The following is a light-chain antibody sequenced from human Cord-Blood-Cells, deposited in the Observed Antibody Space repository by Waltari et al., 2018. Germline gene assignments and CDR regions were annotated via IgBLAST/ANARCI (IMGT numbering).Light chain of an antibody. V-gene: IGKV1-33*01. CDR3: QQYDNLPPYT. CDR2: DAS. CDR1: QDISNY. Sequence: MTQSPSSLSASVGDRVTITCQASQDISNYLNWYQQKPGKAPKLLIYDASNLETGVPSRFSGSGSGTDFTFTISSLQPEDIATYYCQQYDNLPPYTFGQGTKLEIK. J-gene: IGKJ2*01.